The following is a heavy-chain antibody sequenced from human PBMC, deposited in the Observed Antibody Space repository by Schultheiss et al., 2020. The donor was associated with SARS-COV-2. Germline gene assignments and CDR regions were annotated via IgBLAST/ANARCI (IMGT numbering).Heavy chain of an antibody. J-gene: IGHJ4*02. CDR2: INSDGSST. Sequence: GGSLRLSCAASGFTFTSYWMHWVRQAPGKGLVWVSRINSDGSSTNYADSVKGRFTISRDNAKNTLYMQMNSLRAEDTAVYYCARWAKVTSFDYWGQGTLVTVSS. D-gene: IGHD2-21*02. CDR3: ARWAKVTSFDY. V-gene: IGHV3-74*01. CDR1: GFTFTSYW.